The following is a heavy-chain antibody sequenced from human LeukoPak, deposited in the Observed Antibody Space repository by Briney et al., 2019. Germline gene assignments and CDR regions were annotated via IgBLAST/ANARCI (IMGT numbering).Heavy chain of an antibody. CDR2: IRQDGSEK. V-gene: IGHV3-7*04. CDR1: GFTFSNYW. CDR3: ARDPRTDAFDI. J-gene: IGHJ3*02. Sequence: GGSLRLSCAASGFTFSNYWMSWVRQAPGKGLEWGANIRQDGSEKYYVDSVKGRFTISIDNAKNSLYLQMNSLRAEDTAVYFCARDPRTDAFDIWGQGTMVTVSS.